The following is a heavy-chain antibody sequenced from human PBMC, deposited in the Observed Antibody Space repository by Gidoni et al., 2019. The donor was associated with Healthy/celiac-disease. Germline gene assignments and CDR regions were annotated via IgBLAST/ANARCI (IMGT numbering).Heavy chain of an antibody. D-gene: IGHD6-13*01. CDR2: ISGSGGST. CDR3: AKPASSSSWYKY. Sequence: EVQLLESGGGLVQPGGSLRLSCAASGFTFSGYAMRWVRQAPGKGLEWVSGISGSGGSTCDADSVKGRFTISRDNSKNTLYLQMNSLRAEDTAVYYCAKPASSSSWYKYWGQGTLVTVSS. CDR1: GFTFSGYA. V-gene: IGHV3-23*01. J-gene: IGHJ4*02.